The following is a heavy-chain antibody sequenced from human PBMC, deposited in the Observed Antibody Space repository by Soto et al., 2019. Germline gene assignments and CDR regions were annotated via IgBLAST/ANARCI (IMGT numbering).Heavy chain of an antibody. V-gene: IGHV1-18*01. CDR1: GYTFTSYG. CDR3: ARVEQQLGEGWGGFDY. CDR2: ISAYNGNT. D-gene: IGHD6-13*01. Sequence: QVQLVQSGAEVKKPGASVKVSCKASGYTFTSYGISWVRQAPGQGLEWMGWISAYNGNTNYAQKLQGRVTMTTDTSTSTAYRELRSRRSDDTAVYYCARVEQQLGEGWGGFDYWGQGTLVTVSS. J-gene: IGHJ4*02.